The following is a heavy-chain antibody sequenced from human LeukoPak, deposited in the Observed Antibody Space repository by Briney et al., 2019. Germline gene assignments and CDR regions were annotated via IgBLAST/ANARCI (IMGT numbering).Heavy chain of an antibody. CDR1: GFTVSSNY. CDR2: IRYDGSNK. CDR3: AKAFSNLYFDY. D-gene: IGHD4-11*01. J-gene: IGHJ4*02. V-gene: IGHV3-30*02. Sequence: GGSLRLSCAASGFTVSSNYMSWVRQAPGKGLEWVAFIRYDGSNKYYADSVKGRFTISRDNSKNTLYLQMNSLRAEDTAVYYCAKAFSNLYFDYWAREPWSPSPQ.